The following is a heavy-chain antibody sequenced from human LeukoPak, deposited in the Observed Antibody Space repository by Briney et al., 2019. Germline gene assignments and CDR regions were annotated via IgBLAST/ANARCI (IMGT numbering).Heavy chain of an antibody. Sequence: PGGSLRLSCAASGFTFSSYWMSWVRQAPGKGLEWVANIKQDGSEKYYVDSVKGRFTISRDNAKNSLYLQMNSLRAEDTAVCYCARDWVVDNTYYFDYWGQGTLVTVSS. V-gene: IGHV3-7*01. CDR3: ARDWVVDNTYYFDY. CDR2: IKQDGSEK. J-gene: IGHJ4*02. CDR1: GFTFSSYW. D-gene: IGHD2-2*01.